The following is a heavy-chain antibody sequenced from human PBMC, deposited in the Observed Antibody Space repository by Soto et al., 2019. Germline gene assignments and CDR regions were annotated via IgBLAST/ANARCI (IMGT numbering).Heavy chain of an antibody. CDR1: GGSFSGYY. D-gene: IGHD6-13*01. V-gene: IGHV4-34*01. CDR2: IDHSGST. J-gene: IGHJ5*02. CDR3: ARGIGFARSWPVSRINNWFDP. Sequence: PSETLSLTCGVNGGSFSGYYWNWIRQSPGKGLEWIGEIDHSGSTNYNPSLKSRVTILVDTSRSQLSLKLSFVTAADTAIYYCARGIGFARSWPVSRINNWFDPWGQGTLVTVSS.